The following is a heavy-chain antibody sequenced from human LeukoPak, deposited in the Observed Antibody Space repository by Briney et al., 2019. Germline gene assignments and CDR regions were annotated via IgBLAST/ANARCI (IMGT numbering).Heavy chain of an antibody. CDR2: IYYTGST. V-gene: IGHV4-59*01. D-gene: IGHD6-13*01. CDR1: GGPIRSYY. J-gene: IGHJ4*02. Sequence: SETLSLTCTVSGGPIRSYYWTWIRQPPGKGLEWIGHIYYTGSTTYNPSLKSRVTISVDTSKNQFSLKLSSVTAADTAVYYCARGRTGYSSSWYPRFDYWGQGTLVTVSS. CDR3: ARGRTGYSSSWYPRFDY.